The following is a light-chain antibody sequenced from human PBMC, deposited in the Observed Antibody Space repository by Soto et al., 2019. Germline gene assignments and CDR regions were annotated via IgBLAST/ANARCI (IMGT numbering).Light chain of an antibody. V-gene: IGLV2-14*01. Sequence: QSALTQPASVSGSPGQSITISCTGTSSDIGGYNYVSWYQQHPGKAPKLIIYDVSNRPSGVPNRFSGSKSGNAASLTISGLQAEDEADYYCSSYTSSSTAVFGGGTKVTVL. CDR3: SSYTSSSTAV. J-gene: IGLJ2*01. CDR1: SSDIGGYNY. CDR2: DVS.